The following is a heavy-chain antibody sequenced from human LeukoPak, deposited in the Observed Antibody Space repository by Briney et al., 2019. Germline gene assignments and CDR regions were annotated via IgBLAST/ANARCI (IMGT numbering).Heavy chain of an antibody. J-gene: IGHJ4*02. CDR1: GVTISAVW. CDR3: ARVAYVSGWNIAH. V-gene: IGHV3-7*04. D-gene: IGHD6-19*01. CDR2: IKQDDSES. Sequence: AGSLRLSCAASGVTISAVWNTWGRHPPQKGRGRVSNIKQDDSESYYEDSVSSRFTISRDNAKNSLYLQMISLRAEDSAVYYCARVAYVSGWNIAHWGQGTLFTVSS.